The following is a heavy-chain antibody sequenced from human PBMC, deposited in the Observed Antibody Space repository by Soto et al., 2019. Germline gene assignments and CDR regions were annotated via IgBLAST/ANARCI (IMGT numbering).Heavy chain of an antibody. V-gene: IGHV1-69*06. CDR1: CGTFSSYA. CDR2: IIPIFGTA. CDR3: ARGSIVVVPSAITYYYYYGMDV. J-gene: IGHJ6*02. Sequence: SVKVSCKASCGTFSSYAISWVRQAPGQGLEWMGGIIPIFGTANYAQKFQGRVTITADKSTSTAYMELSSLRSEDTAVYYCARGSIVVVPSAITYYYYYGMDVWGQGTTLTVS. D-gene: IGHD2-2*02.